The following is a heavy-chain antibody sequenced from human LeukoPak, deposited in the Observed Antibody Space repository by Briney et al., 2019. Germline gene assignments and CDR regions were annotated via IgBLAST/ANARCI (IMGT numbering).Heavy chain of an antibody. V-gene: IGHV3-9*01. CDR3: AKDEDYNSGSYIDY. CDR2: ISWNSGGI. D-gene: IGHD3-10*01. CDR1: GFTFDDRA. J-gene: IGHJ4*02. Sequence: PGRSLRLSCAGSGFTFDDRAMHWVRQAPGKGLEWVSGISWNSGGIGYADSVKGRFTISRDNAKNSLYLQMNSLRPEDTALYYCAKDEDYNSGSYIDYWGQGTLVTVSS.